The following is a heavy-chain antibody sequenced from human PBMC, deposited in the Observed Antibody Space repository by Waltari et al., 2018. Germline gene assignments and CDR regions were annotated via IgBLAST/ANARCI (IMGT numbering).Heavy chain of an antibody. CDR2: ISWNSGSI. V-gene: IGHV3-9*03. CDR3: ARDSGSYYGAFDY. CDR1: GFTLDDSA. D-gene: IGHD1-26*01. Sequence: EVQLVESGGGLVQPGRSLRLSCAASGFTLDDSAMHCVRQAPGKGLEWVSGISWNSGSIGYADSVKGRFTISRDNAKNSLYLQMNSLRAEDMALYYCARDSGSYYGAFDYWGQGTLVTVSS. J-gene: IGHJ4*02.